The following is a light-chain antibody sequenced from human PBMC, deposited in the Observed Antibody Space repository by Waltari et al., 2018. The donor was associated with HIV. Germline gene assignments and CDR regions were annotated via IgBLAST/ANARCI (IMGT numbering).Light chain of an antibody. CDR2: SAS. Sequence: EVVLTQSPGTLTSSPGETIILSCRPSQSITNTYLAWYQQRPGQTPKLLIYSASRRAAGIPERFSGSGSETDFTLTISRLEPDDFAVYYCQHYGWSPPYTFGQGTKLE. J-gene: IGKJ2*01. CDR3: QHYGWSPPYT. CDR1: QSITNTY. V-gene: IGKV3-20*01.